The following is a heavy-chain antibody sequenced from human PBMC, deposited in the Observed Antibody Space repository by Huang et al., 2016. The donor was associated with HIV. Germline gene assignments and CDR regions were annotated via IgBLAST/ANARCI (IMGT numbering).Heavy chain of an antibody. V-gene: IGHV1-69*13. J-gene: IGHJ4*02. D-gene: IGHD3-10*01. Sequence: QVQLLQSGAEVRKPGSSVTGSCKASGGTFSHHAFSWLRQAPGQGLEWMGGISPLFKTTNYAQKFQARVTITADESRNTAYMELSSLRSQDTAIYYCAKSHINYPADSWGQGTLVIVSS. CDR1: GGTFSHHA. CDR3: AKSHINYPADS. CDR2: ISPLFKTT.